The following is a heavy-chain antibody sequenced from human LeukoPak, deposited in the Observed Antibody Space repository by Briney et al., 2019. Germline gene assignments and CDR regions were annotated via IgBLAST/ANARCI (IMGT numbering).Heavy chain of an antibody. V-gene: IGHV1-18*04. Sequence: ASVKVSCKASGYTFTSYGISWVRQAPGQGLEWLGWISIYTGNIKYGEKFQGRATMTRDTSTSTAYMEVRSLTSDDTAVYYCARVRGAALTAYPGYFDYWGQGTLVTVSS. D-gene: IGHD2-21*02. CDR3: ARVRGAALTAYPGYFDY. J-gene: IGHJ4*02. CDR1: GYTFTSYG. CDR2: ISIYTGNI.